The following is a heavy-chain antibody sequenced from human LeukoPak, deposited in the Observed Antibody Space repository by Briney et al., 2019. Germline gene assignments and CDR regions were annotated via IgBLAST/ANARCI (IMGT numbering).Heavy chain of an antibody. CDR2: ISGSGGSI. J-gene: IGHJ4*02. D-gene: IGHD3-3*01. Sequence: GGSLRLSCAASGFTFSSYAMNWVRQAPGKGLEWVSGISGSGGSIYYADSVKGRFTISRDNSRNTLYLQMNSLRAEDTAVYYCAKDFIQVNYDFWSGYLFDYWGQGTLVTVSS. V-gene: IGHV3-23*01. CDR1: GFTFSSYA. CDR3: AKDFIQVNYDFWSGYLFDY.